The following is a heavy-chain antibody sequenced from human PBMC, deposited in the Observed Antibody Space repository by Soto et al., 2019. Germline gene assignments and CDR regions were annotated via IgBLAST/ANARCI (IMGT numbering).Heavy chain of an antibody. V-gene: IGHV3-33*01. CDR1: GFTFSSFG. CDR3: ARDASYYSLWSGYYPSRNGMDV. D-gene: IGHD3-3*01. Sequence: QVQVVESGGGVVQPGRSLRLSCAASGFTFSSFGMHWVRQALGKGLEWVSLIWYDGSKKSYADSVKGRFTISRDNSRNTVYLQMNSLRADDTAVYYCARDASYYSLWSGYYPSRNGMDVWGQGTTVTVSS. CDR2: IWYDGSKK. J-gene: IGHJ6*02.